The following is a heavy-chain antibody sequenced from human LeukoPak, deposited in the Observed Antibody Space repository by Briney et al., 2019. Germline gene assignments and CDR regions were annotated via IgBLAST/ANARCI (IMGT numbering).Heavy chain of an antibody. J-gene: IGHJ3*02. Sequence: SETLSLTCTVSGDSISSGSYFWGWIRQPPGKGLEWIASIYYSGDTHYKPSLESRVTISVDTSKNQFSLTLSSVTAADTAVYYCARHAARLAAGGTMGPFDIWGQGTMVTVSS. CDR3: ARHAARLAAGGTMGPFDI. V-gene: IGHV4-39*01. CDR1: GDSISSGSYF. CDR2: IYYSGDT. D-gene: IGHD6-13*01.